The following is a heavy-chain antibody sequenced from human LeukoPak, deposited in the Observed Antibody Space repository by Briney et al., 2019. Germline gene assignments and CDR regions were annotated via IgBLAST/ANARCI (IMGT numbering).Heavy chain of an antibody. CDR2: IWYDGSNK. J-gene: IGHJ4*02. D-gene: IGHD2-15*01. CDR3: ASDLPASTLDY. V-gene: IGHV3-33*01. CDR1: GFTFSSYS. Sequence: PGGSLRLSCAASGFTFSSYSMHWVRQAPGKGLEWVAVIWYDGSNKYYADSVKGRFTISRGNSKNTLYLQMNSLRAEDTAVYYCASDLPASTLDYWGQGTLVTASS.